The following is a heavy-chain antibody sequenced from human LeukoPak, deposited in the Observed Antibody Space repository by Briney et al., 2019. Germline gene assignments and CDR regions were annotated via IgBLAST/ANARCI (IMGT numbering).Heavy chain of an antibody. Sequence: ASVKVSCKASGYTFTSYGISWVRQAPGQGLEWMGWISVYKGNTIYAQKLQGRVTMTTDTSTSTVYMELRSLRSDDTAVYYCGRSMDSSTSRLIEYWGQGTLVTVSS. CDR1: GYTFTSYG. CDR3: GRSMDSSTSRLIEY. D-gene: IGHD6-6*01. CDR2: ISVYKGNT. J-gene: IGHJ4*02. V-gene: IGHV1-18*01.